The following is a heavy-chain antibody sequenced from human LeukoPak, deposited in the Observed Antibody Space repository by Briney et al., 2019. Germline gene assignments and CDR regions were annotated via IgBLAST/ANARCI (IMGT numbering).Heavy chain of an antibody. CDR2: IRYDGNNK. D-gene: IGHD2-2*02. V-gene: IGHV3-30*02. Sequence: PGGSLRLSCAASGFTFSSYGMHWVRQAPGKGLGWVAFIRYDGNNKYYAGSVKGRFTISRDNSKNTLYLQMNSLRAEDTAVYYCAKDGARDIVVVPAAIAGSGYYYMAVWGKGTTVTVSS. J-gene: IGHJ6*03. CDR1: GFTFSSYG. CDR3: AKDGARDIVVVPAAIAGSGYYYMAV.